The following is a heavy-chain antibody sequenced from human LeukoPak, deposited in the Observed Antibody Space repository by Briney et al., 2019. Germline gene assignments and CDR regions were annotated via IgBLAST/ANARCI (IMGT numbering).Heavy chain of an antibody. J-gene: IGHJ5*02. V-gene: IGHV3-73*01. CDR1: GFTFSGSA. D-gene: IGHD2-15*01. CDR3: TRDRGTYNWFDP. CDR2: IDKKDNLYAT. Sequence: GGSLKLSCAASGFTFSGSAVHWVRQSFGKGLEWVGHIDKKDNLYATAYAESVKGRFTISRDDSKDTAFLHMDSLKTEDTALYYCTRDRGTYNWFDPWGQGTLVTVSS.